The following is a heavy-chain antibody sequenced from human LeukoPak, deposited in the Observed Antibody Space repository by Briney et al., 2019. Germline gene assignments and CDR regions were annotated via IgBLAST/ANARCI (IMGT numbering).Heavy chain of an antibody. V-gene: IGHV4-61*02. D-gene: IGHD2-2*01. Sequence: PSQTLSLTCTVSGGSISSGSYYWSWIRQPAGKGLEWIGRIYTSGSTNYNPSLKSRATISVDTSRNQFSLKLSSVTAADTAVYYCASCSSTSCYADYYYYMDVWGKGTTVTISS. CDR3: ASCSSTSCYADYYYYMDV. J-gene: IGHJ6*03. CDR1: GGSISSGSYY. CDR2: IYTSGST.